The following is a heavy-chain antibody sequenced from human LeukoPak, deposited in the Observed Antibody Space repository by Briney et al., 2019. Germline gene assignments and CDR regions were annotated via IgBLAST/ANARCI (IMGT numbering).Heavy chain of an antibody. Sequence: GGSLRLSCAASGFTFSSYAMSRVRQAPGKGLEWVSAISGSGGSTYYADSVKGRFTISRDNSKNTLYLQMNSLRAEDTAVYYCAKSGNVLRFLEWLLYFGAFDIWGQGTMVTVSS. D-gene: IGHD3-3*01. J-gene: IGHJ3*02. CDR3: AKSGNVLRFLEWLLYFGAFDI. CDR2: ISGSGGST. CDR1: GFTFSSYA. V-gene: IGHV3-23*01.